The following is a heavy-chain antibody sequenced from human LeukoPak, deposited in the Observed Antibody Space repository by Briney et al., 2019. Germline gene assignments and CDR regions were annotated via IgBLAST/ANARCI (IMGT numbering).Heavy chain of an antibody. V-gene: IGHV4-59*12. Sequence: SETLSLTCTVSGGSISSYYWAWIRQSPGKGLEFIGTIYYSGSTDYNPSLKSRVTILIDTSKNRFSMTLNSVTAADTAVYYCARENWGLANSGEEAFDMWGRGTMVTVSS. CDR2: IYYSGST. CDR1: GGSISSYY. D-gene: IGHD3-16*01. J-gene: IGHJ3*02. CDR3: ARENWGLANSGEEAFDM.